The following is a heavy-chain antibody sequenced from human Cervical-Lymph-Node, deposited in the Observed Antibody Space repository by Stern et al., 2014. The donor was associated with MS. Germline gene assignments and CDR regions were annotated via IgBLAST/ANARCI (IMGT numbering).Heavy chain of an antibody. CDR3: ARDNDYNGMDV. V-gene: IGHV1-69*01. CDR2: IIPIPGTT. D-gene: IGHD2-8*01. J-gene: IGHJ6*02. CDR1: GDTFINFA. Sequence: QVQLVQYGAEVKKPGSSVKVSCTASGDTFINFAISWVRQAPGQGLEWMGGIIPIPGTTESAQKIQRRVSRTPGESPTTVYMELSSLRSEDTAVYYCARDNDYNGMDVWGQGTTVTVSS.